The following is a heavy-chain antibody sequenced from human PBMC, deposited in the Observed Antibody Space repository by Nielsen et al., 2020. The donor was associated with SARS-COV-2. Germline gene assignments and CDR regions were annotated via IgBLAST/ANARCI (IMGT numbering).Heavy chain of an antibody. V-gene: IGHV4-39*07. J-gene: IGHJ4*02. D-gene: IGHD3-22*01. Sequence: SETLSLTCTVSGGSISSSSYYWGWIRQPPGKGLEWIGSIYYSGSTYYNPSLKSRVTISVETSKNQFSLKLRSVTAADTAVYYCARVRWLSLKGLDYWGQGTLVTVSS. CDR1: GGSISSSSYY. CDR2: IYYSGST. CDR3: ARVRWLSLKGLDY.